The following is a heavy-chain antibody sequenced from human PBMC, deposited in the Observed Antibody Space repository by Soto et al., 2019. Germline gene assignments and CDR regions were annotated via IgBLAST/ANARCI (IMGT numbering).Heavy chain of an antibody. D-gene: IGHD3-22*01. J-gene: IGHJ5*02. V-gene: IGHV4-59*08. Sequence: SETLSLTCTVSGGSISSYYWSWIRQPQGKGLEWIGYIYYSGSTNYNPSLKSRVTMSVDTSKNQFSLKLSSVTAADTAVYYCARHLGYDSSGYYRNWFDPWGQGTQVTVSS. CDR3: ARHLGYDSSGYYRNWFDP. CDR1: GGSISSYY. CDR2: IYYSGST.